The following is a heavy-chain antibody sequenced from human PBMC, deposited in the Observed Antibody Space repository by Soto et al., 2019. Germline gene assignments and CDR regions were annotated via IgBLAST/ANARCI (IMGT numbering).Heavy chain of an antibody. V-gene: IGHV3-33*01. CDR2: IWYDGSNK. D-gene: IGHD2-15*01. CDR3: AREGMVVAAGGFDY. Sequence: GGSLRLSCAASGFTFSSYGMHWVRQAPGKGLEWVAVIWYDGSNKYYADSVRGRFTISRDNSKNTLYLQMNSLRAEDTAVYYCAREGMVVAAGGFDYWGQGTLVTVSS. J-gene: IGHJ4*02. CDR1: GFTFSSYG.